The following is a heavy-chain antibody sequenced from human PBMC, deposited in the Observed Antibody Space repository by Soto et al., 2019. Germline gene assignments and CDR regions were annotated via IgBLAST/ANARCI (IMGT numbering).Heavy chain of an antibody. Sequence: QVQLQESGPGLVKPSETLSLTCTVSGGSISSYYWSWIRQPPGKGLEWIGYIYYSGSTNYNPSLKSRVTISVDTSKNQFSLKLSSVTAADTAVYYCAREISVVATSWFDPWGQGTLVTVSS. CDR1: GGSISSYY. J-gene: IGHJ5*02. D-gene: IGHD5-12*01. V-gene: IGHV4-59*01. CDR3: AREISVVATSWFDP. CDR2: IYYSGST.